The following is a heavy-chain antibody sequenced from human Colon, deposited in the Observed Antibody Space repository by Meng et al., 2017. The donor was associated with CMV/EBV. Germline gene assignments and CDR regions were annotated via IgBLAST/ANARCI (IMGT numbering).Heavy chain of an antibody. J-gene: IGHJ4*02. CDR3: ARGSYCSRTSCYHYFDY. CDR2: INHSGST. Sequence: GSLRLSCAVYGESFSGYYWSWIRQPPGKGLEWIGEINHSGSTNYNPSLKSRVTISVDTSKNQFSLKLSSVTAADTAVYYCARGSYCSRTSCYHYFDYWGQGTLVTVSS. D-gene: IGHD2-2*01. V-gene: IGHV4-34*01. CDR1: GESFSGYY.